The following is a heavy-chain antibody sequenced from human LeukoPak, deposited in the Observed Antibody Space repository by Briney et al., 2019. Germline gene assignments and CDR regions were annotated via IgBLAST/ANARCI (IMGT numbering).Heavy chain of an antibody. CDR2: IIGGGGST. D-gene: IGHD5-24*01. CDR3: ARGERWPPAWFDP. Sequence: PGGSLRLSCAASGFTFSNYPMTWVRQAPGKGLEWVSGIIGGGGSTYYADSVKGRFTISRDNSKNTLYLQMNSLRAEDTAVYYCARGERWPPAWFDPWGQGTLVTVSS. CDR1: GFTFSNYP. V-gene: IGHV3-23*01. J-gene: IGHJ5*02.